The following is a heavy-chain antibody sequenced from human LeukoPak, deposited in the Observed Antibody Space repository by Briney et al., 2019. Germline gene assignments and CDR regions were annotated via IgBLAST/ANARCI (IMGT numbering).Heavy chain of an antibody. CDR2: ISCSGVDT. V-gene: IGHV3-23*01. Sequence: GGSLRLSCAASGFTVSSYAMSWVRQAPGKGLEWVSAISCSGVDTYYADSVKGRFTVSRDTSEDTLYLQMSSLRAEETAVYYCVKETSYYYVSRGEGNAFDIWGQGTMVTVSS. J-gene: IGHJ3*02. CDR1: GFTVSSYA. CDR3: VKETSYYYVSRGEGNAFDI. D-gene: IGHD3-22*01.